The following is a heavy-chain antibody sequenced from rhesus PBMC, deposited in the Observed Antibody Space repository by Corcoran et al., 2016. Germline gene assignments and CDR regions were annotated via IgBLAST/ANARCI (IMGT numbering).Heavy chain of an antibody. CDR2: ISGSSGTT. D-gene: IGHD6-25*01. J-gene: IGHJ4*01. Sequence: QVQLQESGPGLVKPSETLSLTCAVSGYSISSGYYWGWIHQPPGKGLEYIGYISGSSGTTYYNPSLKSRVPISKDASKNQFSLTLSSVTAADTAVYYCARHRGGSDLDCWGQGVLVTVSS. CDR1: GYSISSGYY. V-gene: IGHV4-99*01. CDR3: ARHRGGSDLDC.